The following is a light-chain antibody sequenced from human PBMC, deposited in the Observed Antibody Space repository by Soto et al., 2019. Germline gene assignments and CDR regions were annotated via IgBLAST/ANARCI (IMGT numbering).Light chain of an antibody. CDR1: SSNIGAGYD. Sequence: QSALTQPPSVSGAPGQRVTISCTGSSSNIGAGYDVHWYQQLPGTAPKLLIYGNSNRPSGVPDRFSGSKSGTSASLAITGLQAEDEAVYYCQSYDSSLSVLYVFGTGTKVTVL. V-gene: IGLV1-40*01. CDR2: GNS. J-gene: IGLJ1*01. CDR3: QSYDSSLSVLYV.